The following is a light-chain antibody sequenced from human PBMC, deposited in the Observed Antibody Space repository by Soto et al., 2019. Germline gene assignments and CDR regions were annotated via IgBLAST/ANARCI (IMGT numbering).Light chain of an antibody. CDR2: DVS. Sequence: QSVLTQPASRSARPGQSSTISCTPTNSNVGGYNWVSWYQQLPGKAPKLIIYDVSNRPSGVSNRFSASKSANAASLTISGLQTEDEADYYCSSYTSSTTLYVFGTGTKVTVL. J-gene: IGLJ1*01. CDR1: NSNVGGYNW. V-gene: IGLV2-14*03. CDR3: SSYTSSTTLYV.